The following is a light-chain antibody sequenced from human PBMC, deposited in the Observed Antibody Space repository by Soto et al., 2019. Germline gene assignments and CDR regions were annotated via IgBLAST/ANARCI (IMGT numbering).Light chain of an antibody. CDR3: HKNFTFPWT. V-gene: IGKV4-1*01. J-gene: IGKJ1*01. Sequence: DIVLTQSPDSLAVSPGERATINCESSQSVMYSNNKNYISWFQQKPGQSPQLLIFWASMRESGVPDRFSGSGSGTNFTLTISGLQAEDVAIYYCHKNFTFPWTFGQGTKVEIK. CDR1: QSVMYSNNKNY. CDR2: WAS.